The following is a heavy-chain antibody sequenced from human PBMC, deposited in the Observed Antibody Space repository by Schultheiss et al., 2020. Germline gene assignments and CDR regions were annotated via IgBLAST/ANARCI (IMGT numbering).Heavy chain of an antibody. CDR1: GFTFSGSA. Sequence: GGSLRLSCAASGFTFSGSAMHWVRQASGKGLEWMGIIYPGDSDTRYSPSFQGQVTISADKSISTAYLQWSSLKASDTAMYYCARRSSGWFRWGQGTLVTVSS. CDR2: IYPGDSDT. V-gene: IGHV5-51*01. CDR3: ARRSSGWFR. J-gene: IGHJ4*02. D-gene: IGHD6-19*01.